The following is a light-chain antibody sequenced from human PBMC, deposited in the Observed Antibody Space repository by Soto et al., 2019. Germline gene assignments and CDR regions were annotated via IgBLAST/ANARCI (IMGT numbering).Light chain of an antibody. CDR2: NND. CDR1: NSNVRSNY. J-gene: IGLJ2*01. V-gene: IGLV1-47*02. Sequence: QSVLTQPPSASGTPGQRVTISCSGSNSNVRSNYVYFYQQIPGMAPKPLIYNNDQRPSGVPDRFSVSKSGTSASLAISELRSDDEADYYCAAWDDSLRGVVFGGGTKLTVL. CDR3: AAWDDSLRGVV.